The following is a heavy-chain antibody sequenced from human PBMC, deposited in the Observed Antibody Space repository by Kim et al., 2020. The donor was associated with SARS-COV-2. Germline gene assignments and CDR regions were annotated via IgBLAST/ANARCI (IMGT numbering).Heavy chain of an antibody. J-gene: IGHJ6*02. CDR1: GDSMNGGSW. CDR3: ARLTESRLPPYCSCGDCFDRMDV. Sequence: SETLSLTCAVSGDSMNGGSWWTWIRQSPGKCLEWLAEIQHLGFTNYNPSLNSRVLITMDKSKKQFSLRLDSLTGADTATYSCARLTESRLPPYCSCGDCFDRMDVWGPGTTVTVS. CDR2: IQHLGFT. D-gene: IGHD2-15*01. V-gene: IGHV4-4*02.